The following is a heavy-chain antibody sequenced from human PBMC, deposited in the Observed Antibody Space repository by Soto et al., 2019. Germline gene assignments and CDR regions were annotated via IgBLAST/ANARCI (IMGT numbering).Heavy chain of an antibody. CDR3: AREGLGERRGYGMDV. V-gene: IGHV3-33*01. CDR1: GFTFSSYG. J-gene: IGHJ6*02. CDR2: IWYDGGNK. D-gene: IGHD1-1*01. Sequence: QVQLVESGGGVVQPGRSLRLSCAASGFTFSSYGMHWVRQAPGKGLEWVAVIWYDGGNKYYADSVKGRFTISRDNSKNTLYLQVNSLRAEDTGVYYCAREGLGERRGYGMDVWGQGTTVTVSS.